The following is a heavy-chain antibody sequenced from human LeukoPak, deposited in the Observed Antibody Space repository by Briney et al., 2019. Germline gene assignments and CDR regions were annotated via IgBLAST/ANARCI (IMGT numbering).Heavy chain of an antibody. CDR1: GYTFTSYG. D-gene: IGHD3-3*01. CDR2: ISAYNGNT. J-gene: IGHJ6*02. CDR3: ARDRSEITIFGVGYYYYGMDV. Sequence: ASVKVSCKASGYTFTSYGISWVRQAPGQGLEWMGWISAYNGNTNYAQKLQGRVAMTTDTSTSTAYMELRSLRSDDTAVYYCARDRSEITIFGVGYYYYGMDVWGQGTTVTVSS. V-gene: IGHV1-18*01.